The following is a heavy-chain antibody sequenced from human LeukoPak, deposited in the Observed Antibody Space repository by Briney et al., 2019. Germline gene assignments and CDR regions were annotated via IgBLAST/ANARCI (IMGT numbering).Heavy chain of an antibody. Sequence: KPSETLSLTCTVSGGSISSYYWSWIRQPPGKGLEWIGYIYYSGSTNYNPSLKSRVTISVDTSKNQFSLKLSSVTAADTAVYYCARHFSGSSWYGDFDYWGQGTLVTVSS. CDR3: ARHFSGSSWYGDFDY. CDR2: IYYSGST. J-gene: IGHJ4*02. V-gene: IGHV4-59*08. CDR1: GGSISSYY. D-gene: IGHD6-13*01.